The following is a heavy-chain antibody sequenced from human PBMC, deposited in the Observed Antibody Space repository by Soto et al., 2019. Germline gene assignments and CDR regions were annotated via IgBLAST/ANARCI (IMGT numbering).Heavy chain of an antibody. V-gene: IGHV3-23*01. CDR3: AKDITMVRGPLDY. CDR2: ISSNGGRT. CDR1: GFAFTTYA. Sequence: PGGSLRLSCAASGFAFTTYAMTWIRQAPGKGLEWVSSISSNGGRTFYSDSVKGRFTISRDNSKNTLYLQMNSLRAEDTAVYYCAKDITMVRGPLDYWGQGTLVTVSS. D-gene: IGHD3-10*01. J-gene: IGHJ4*02.